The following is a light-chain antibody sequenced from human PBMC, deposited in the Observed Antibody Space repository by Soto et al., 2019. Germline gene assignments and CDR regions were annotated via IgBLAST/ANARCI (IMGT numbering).Light chain of an antibody. CDR2: AAS. Sequence: AIQMTQSPSSLSASVGDRVTVTCRASQDIRSDVGWYQQKPGQAPKVLMYAASRLHSGVPSRFSGSGSGTNFVLTISSLQPEDVATYYCLQNNNYPLTFGIGTKVEIK. J-gene: IGKJ4*01. V-gene: IGKV1-6*01. CDR1: QDIRSD. CDR3: LQNNNYPLT.